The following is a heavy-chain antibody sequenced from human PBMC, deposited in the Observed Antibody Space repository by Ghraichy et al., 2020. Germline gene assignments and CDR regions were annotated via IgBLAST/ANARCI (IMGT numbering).Heavy chain of an antibody. V-gene: IGHV3-53*01. CDR2: FYSGGTT. D-gene: IGHD6-19*01. CDR3: ASCSAWDKDGFAF. Sequence: GGSLRLSCAASGFNVRSTYMIWVRQAPGKGLEWVSVFYSGGTTRYADSVKGRFTISRDNSKNTLDLQMNSLRGDDTAVYYCASCSAWDKDGFAFWGQGAMVPVSS. CDR1: GFNVRSTY. J-gene: IGHJ3*01.